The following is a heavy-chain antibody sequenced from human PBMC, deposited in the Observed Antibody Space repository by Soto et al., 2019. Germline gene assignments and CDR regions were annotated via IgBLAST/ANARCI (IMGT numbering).Heavy chain of an antibody. Sequence: EVQLVESGGGLVQPGRSLRLSCTASGFTFGDYGLGWIRQAPGKGLEWVGFIKSEAFGGTTEYAASVKGRFAISRDDSKRLAYLQMNSLRTEDTAVYYCTGRHCSAGSCWVNRFEPWGQGTLVTVSS. CDR2: IKSEAFGGTT. CDR3: TGRHCSAGSCWVNRFEP. CDR1: GFTFGDYG. V-gene: IGHV3-49*03. D-gene: IGHD2-15*01. J-gene: IGHJ5*02.